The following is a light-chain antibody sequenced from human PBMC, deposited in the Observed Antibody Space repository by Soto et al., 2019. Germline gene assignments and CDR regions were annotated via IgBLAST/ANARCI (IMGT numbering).Light chain of an antibody. V-gene: IGLV1-47*01. CDR3: AAWDDSLSGWV. Sequence: QLVLTQSPSASGTPGQRVTISCSGSSSNVGSYYVYWYQQLPGTAPKLLIYRIDQRPSGVPDRFSGSKSGTSASLAISGLRSEDEADYYCAAWDDSLSGWVFGGGTKLTVL. CDR1: SSNVGSYY. CDR2: RID. J-gene: IGLJ3*02.